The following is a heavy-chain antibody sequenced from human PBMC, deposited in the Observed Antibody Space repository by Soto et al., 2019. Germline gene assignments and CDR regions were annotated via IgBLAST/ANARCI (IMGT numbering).Heavy chain of an antibody. J-gene: IGHJ4*02. D-gene: IGHD6-13*01. V-gene: IGHV1-69*06. CDR2: IIPLFGTP. CDR1: GGTFSNYA. CDR3: AKGAMGTIAATGFDY. Sequence: QVQLVQSGAGVKKPGSSVKVSCKASGGTFSNYAINWVRQAPGQGLEWMGGIIPLFGTPNYAQKFQGRVTITADRSTSTGYMELSSLRSDDTAVYYCAKGAMGTIAATGFDYWGQGTLVTVSS.